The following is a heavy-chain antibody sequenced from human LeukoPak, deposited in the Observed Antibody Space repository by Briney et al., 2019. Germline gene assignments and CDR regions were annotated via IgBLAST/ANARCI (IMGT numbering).Heavy chain of an antibody. Sequence: ASVKVSCKASGYTFTSYDINWLRQATGQGLEWMGWMNPNSGNTGYAQKFQGRVTITRNTSISTAYMELSSLRSEDTAVYYCARVAAAGTLYRKDFDYWGQGTLVTVSS. CDR1: GYTFTSYD. CDR2: MNPNSGNT. CDR3: ARVAAAGTLYRKDFDY. V-gene: IGHV1-8*03. D-gene: IGHD6-13*01. J-gene: IGHJ4*02.